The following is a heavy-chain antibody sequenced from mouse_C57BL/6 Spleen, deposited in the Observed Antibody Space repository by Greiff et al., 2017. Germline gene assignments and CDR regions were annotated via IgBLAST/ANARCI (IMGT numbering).Heavy chain of an antibody. J-gene: IGHJ2*01. V-gene: IGHV1-52*01. CDR2: IDPSDSET. Sequence: LKQPGAELVRPGSSVKLSCKASGYTFTSYWMHWVKQRPIQGLEWIGNIDPSDSETHYNQKFKDKATLTVDKSSSTAYMQLSSLTSEDSAVYYCARDLDYYAFSFDYWGQGTTLTVSS. CDR1: GYTFTSYW. D-gene: IGHD1-1*01. CDR3: ARDLDYYAFSFDY.